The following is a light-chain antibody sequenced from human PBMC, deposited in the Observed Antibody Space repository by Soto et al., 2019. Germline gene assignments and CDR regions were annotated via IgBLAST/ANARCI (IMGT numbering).Light chain of an antibody. CDR3: QQYNNWPWT. V-gene: IGKV3-15*01. J-gene: IGKJ1*01. CDR1: QSVRSN. Sequence: EVVMTHSPATLSVSPGERATLSCRASQSVRSNLAWYQQRPGQAPRLLIYDVSTRATGIPARFSGSGSETEFTLTISNLQSEDFAVYYCQQYNNWPWTFGQGTKVDIK. CDR2: DVS.